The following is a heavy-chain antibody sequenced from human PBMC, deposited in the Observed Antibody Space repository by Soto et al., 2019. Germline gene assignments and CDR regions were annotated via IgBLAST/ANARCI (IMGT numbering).Heavy chain of an antibody. CDR1: GGSISSGDYY. Sequence: SETLSLTCTVSGGSISSGDYYWSWIRQPPGKGLEWIGYIYYSGSAYYNPSLKSRVTISLDTSKNLFSLKLSSVTAADTAVYYCAREGRYGSGTYLSSVYYYGMDVWGQGTTVTVSS. CDR3: AREGRYGSGTYLSSVYYYGMDV. D-gene: IGHD3-10*01. V-gene: IGHV4-30-4*01. CDR2: IYYSGSA. J-gene: IGHJ6*02.